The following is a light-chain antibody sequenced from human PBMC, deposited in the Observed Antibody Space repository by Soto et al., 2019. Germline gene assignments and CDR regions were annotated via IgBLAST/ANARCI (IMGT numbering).Light chain of an antibody. CDR2: TNN. Sequence: QSVLTQPPSLSGAPGQRVTISCTGSSSNIGAGFDVHWYQQLPGTAPKLLIYTNNYRPSGVPDRFSGSKSGTSASLAITGLQAEDEADYYCQSYDSSSVLFGGGTKLTVL. J-gene: IGLJ2*01. V-gene: IGLV1-40*01. CDR3: QSYDSSSVL. CDR1: SSNIGAGFD.